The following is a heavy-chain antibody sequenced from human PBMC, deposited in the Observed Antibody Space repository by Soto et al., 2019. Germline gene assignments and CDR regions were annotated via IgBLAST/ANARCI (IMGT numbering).Heavy chain of an antibody. Sequence: GWSLRLSCAASGFTFSSYSMNWVRQAPGKGLEWVSSISSSSSYIYYADSAKGRFTISRDNAKNSLYLQMNSLRAEDTAVYYCARDLITFWGVLVGAFDYWGQGTLVTVSS. CDR1: GFTFSSYS. V-gene: IGHV3-21*01. J-gene: IGHJ4*02. D-gene: IGHD3-16*02. CDR2: ISSSSSYI. CDR3: ARDLITFWGVLVGAFDY.